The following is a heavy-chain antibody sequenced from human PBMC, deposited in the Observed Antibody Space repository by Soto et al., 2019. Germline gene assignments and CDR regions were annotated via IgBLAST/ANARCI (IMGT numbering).Heavy chain of an antibody. Sequence: PSETLSLTCTVSGGSISSGGYYWSWIRQHPGKGLEWIGYIYYSGSTYYNPSLKSRVTISVDTSKNQFSLKLSSVTAADTAVYYCARWGPHKTDGSNWFDPWGQGTLVTVSS. CDR2: IYYSGST. V-gene: IGHV4-31*03. J-gene: IGHJ5*02. CDR3: ARWGPHKTDGSNWFDP. CDR1: GGSISSGGYY. D-gene: IGHD3-10*01.